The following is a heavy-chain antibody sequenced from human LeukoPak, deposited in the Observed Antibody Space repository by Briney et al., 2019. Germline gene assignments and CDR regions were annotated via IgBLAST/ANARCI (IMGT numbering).Heavy chain of an antibody. CDR3: ATDLGLYYDVLTGYYKD. D-gene: IGHD3-9*01. Sequence: GGSLRLSCAASGFTFSSYGMHWVRQAPGKGLEWVAFIRYDGSNKYYADSVKGRFTISRDNSKNTLYLQMNSLRAGDTAVYYCATDLGLYYDVLTGYYKDWGQGTLVTVSS. CDR1: GFTFSSYG. J-gene: IGHJ4*02. V-gene: IGHV3-30*02. CDR2: IRYDGSNK.